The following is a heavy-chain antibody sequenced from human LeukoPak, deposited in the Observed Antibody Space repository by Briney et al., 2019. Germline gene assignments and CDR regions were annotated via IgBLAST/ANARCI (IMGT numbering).Heavy chain of an antibody. Sequence: ASETLSLACDVSGGSIDSTNWWNWVRQPPGKGLEWIGEIHHDGRINYNPSLKSRVTLSVDKSKNQFSLRLNSVTAADTAMYYCARSHDHLWGNYPDYWGQGTLVTVSS. V-gene: IGHV4/OR15-8*01. CDR2: IHHDGRI. D-gene: IGHD3-16*02. CDR1: GGSIDSTNW. J-gene: IGHJ4*02. CDR3: ARSHDHLWGNYPDY.